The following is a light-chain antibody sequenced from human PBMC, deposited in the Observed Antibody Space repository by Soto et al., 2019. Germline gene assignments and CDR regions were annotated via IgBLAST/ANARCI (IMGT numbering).Light chain of an antibody. CDR3: QQYYTSPLT. V-gene: IGKV4-1*01. J-gene: IGKJ1*01. CDR1: QSVLYSSNNDNC. Sequence: DIVMTQSPDSLAVSLGERATINCTSSQSVLYSSNNDNCLAWYQQKPGQPPKLLIYWASSRESGVPDRFSGSGSGTDFTLTISSLQAEDVAVYFCQQYYTSPLTFGQGTRVQVK. CDR2: WAS.